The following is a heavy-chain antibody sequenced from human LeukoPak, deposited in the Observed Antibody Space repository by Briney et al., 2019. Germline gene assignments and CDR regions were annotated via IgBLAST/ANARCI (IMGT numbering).Heavy chain of an antibody. J-gene: IGHJ5*02. CDR1: GGSISSGGYS. V-gene: IGHV4-30-2*01. D-gene: IGHD6-13*01. Sequence: SETLSLTCAVSGGSISSGGYSWIWIRQPPGKGLEWIVYIYHSGSTYYNPSLKSRVTISVDRSKNQFSLKLSSVTAADTAVYYCARGGDLVAAGRNNWFDPWGQGSLGTVS. CDR3: ARGGDLVAAGRNNWFDP. CDR2: IYHSGST.